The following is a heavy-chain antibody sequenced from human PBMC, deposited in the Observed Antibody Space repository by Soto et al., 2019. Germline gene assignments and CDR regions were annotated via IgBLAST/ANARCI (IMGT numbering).Heavy chain of an antibody. D-gene: IGHD6-6*01. V-gene: IGHV4-30-4*01. CDR1: GGSISSGDYY. CDR2: IYYSGST. Sequence: TLSLTCTVSGGSISSGDYYWSWIRQPPGKGLEWIGYIYYSGSTYYNPSLKSRVTISVDTSKNQFSLKLSSVTAADTAVYYCASSSIAARQGYYYYGMDVWGQGTTVTVSS. CDR3: ASSSIAARQGYYYYGMDV. J-gene: IGHJ6*02.